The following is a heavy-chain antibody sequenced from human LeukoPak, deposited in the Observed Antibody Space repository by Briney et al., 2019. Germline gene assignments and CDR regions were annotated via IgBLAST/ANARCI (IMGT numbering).Heavy chain of an antibody. J-gene: IGHJ4*02. V-gene: IGHV3-30*02. CDR2: IRYDGSNK. CDR1: GFTFSSYG. Sequence: GGSLRLSCAASGFTFSSYGMHWVRQAPGKGLEWVAFIRYDGSNKYYADSVKGRFTISRDNSKNTLYLQMNSLRAEDTAVYYCARDSITMVRGVIFSANYFDYWGQGTLVTVSS. D-gene: IGHD3-10*01. CDR3: ARDSITMVRGVIFSANYFDY.